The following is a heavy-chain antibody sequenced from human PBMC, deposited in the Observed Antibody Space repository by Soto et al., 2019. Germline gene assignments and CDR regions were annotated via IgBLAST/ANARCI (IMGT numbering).Heavy chain of an antibody. CDR3: AKGWGYVSGSYIGY. V-gene: IGHV3-43*01. CDR2: ISWDGGST. CDR1: GFTFDDYT. J-gene: IGHJ4*02. D-gene: IGHD3-10*01. Sequence: YLRLSCAASGFTFDDYTMHWVRQAPGKGLEWVSLISWDGGSTYYADSVKGRFTISRDNSKNSLYLQMNSLRTEDTALYYCAKGWGYVSGSYIGYWGQGTLVTVSS.